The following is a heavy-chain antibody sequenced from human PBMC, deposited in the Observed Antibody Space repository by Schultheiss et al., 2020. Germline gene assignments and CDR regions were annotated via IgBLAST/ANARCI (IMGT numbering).Heavy chain of an antibody. V-gene: IGHV1-2*02. CDR3: ARDDGGSGSYAPYNWFDP. CDR2: INPNSGGT. Sequence: ASVKVSCKASGYTFTGYYMHWVRQAPGQGLEWMGWINPNSGGTNYAQKFQGRVTMTRDTSISTAYMELSRLRSDDTAVYYCARDDGGSGSYAPYNWFDPWGQGTLVTVSS. D-gene: IGHD3-10*01. J-gene: IGHJ5*02. CDR1: GYTFTGYY.